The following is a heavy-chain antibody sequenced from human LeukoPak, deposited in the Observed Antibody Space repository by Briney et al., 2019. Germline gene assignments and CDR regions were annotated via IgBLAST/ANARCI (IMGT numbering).Heavy chain of an antibody. Sequence: GGSLRLSCAASGFTFSSYGMHWVRQAPGKGLEWVAVISYDGSNKYYADSVKGRFTISRDNSKNTLYLQMNSLRAEDTAVYYCAKGGRYYDSSGYYSLGVWGQGTLVTVSS. CDR3: AKGGRYYDSSGYYSLGV. V-gene: IGHV3-30*18. CDR1: GFTFSSYG. D-gene: IGHD3-22*01. CDR2: ISYDGSNK. J-gene: IGHJ4*02.